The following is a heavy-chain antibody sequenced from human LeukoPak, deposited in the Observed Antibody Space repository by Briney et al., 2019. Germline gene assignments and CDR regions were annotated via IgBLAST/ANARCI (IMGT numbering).Heavy chain of an antibody. CDR2: IYYSGST. CDR3: ARGTYSSGWYYFDY. J-gene: IGHJ4*02. D-gene: IGHD6-19*01. CDR1: GGSISSYY. Sequence: SETLSLTCTVSGGSISSYYWSWIRQPPGKGLEWIGYIYYSGSTNYNPSLKSRVTISVDTSKNQLSLKLSSVTAADTAVYYCARGTYSSGWYYFDYWGQGTLVTVSS. V-gene: IGHV4-59*01.